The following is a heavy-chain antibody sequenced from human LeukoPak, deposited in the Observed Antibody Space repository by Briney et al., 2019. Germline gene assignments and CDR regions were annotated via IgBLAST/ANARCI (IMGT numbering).Heavy chain of an antibody. CDR1: GYSFTSYW. D-gene: IGHD2-2*01. Sequence: GGSLKISCKGSGYSFTSYWIGWVRQMPGKGLEWMGIIYPGDSDTRYSPSFQGQVTISADKSISTAYLQWSSLKASDTAMYYCARGRVRCSSTSCSFDYWGQGTLVTVSS. CDR3: ARGRVRCSSTSCSFDY. CDR2: IYPGDSDT. J-gene: IGHJ4*02. V-gene: IGHV5-51*01.